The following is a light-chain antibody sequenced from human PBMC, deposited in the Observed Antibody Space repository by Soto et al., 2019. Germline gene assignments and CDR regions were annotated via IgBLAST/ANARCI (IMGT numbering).Light chain of an antibody. V-gene: IGLV2-14*01. CDR1: SSDVGNYNF. CDR2: EVS. CDR3: SSYTSSNTVV. Sequence: QSALTQPASVSGSPGQSITISCTGTSSDVGNYNFVSWYQQHPGKAPKLMIYEVSNRPSGVSNRFSGSKSGNTASLTISGLQAEDEGHYYCSSYTSSNTVVFGGGTKLTVL. J-gene: IGLJ2*01.